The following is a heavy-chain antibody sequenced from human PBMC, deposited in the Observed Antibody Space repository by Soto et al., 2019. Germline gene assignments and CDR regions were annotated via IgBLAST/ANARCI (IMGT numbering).Heavy chain of an antibody. CDR2: INPNSGGT. CDR1: GYTFTGYY. D-gene: IGHD5-12*01. J-gene: IGHJ6*02. V-gene: IGHV1-2*02. Sequence: ASVKVSCKASGYTFTGYYMHWVRQAPGQGLEWMGWINPNSGGTNYAQKFQGRVTMTRDTSISTAYMELSRLRSDDTAVYYCAGGGXGGYDWEYYYYYYGMDVWGQGTTVTVSS. CDR3: AGGGXGGYDWEYYYYYYGMDV.